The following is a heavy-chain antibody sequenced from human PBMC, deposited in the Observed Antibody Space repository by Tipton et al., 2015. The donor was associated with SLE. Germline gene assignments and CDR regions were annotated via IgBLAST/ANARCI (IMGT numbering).Heavy chain of an antibody. J-gene: IGHJ6*03. V-gene: IGHV4-39*07. CDR1: NGSISSSPYY. CDR2: INYSGST. Sequence: TLSLTCTVSNGSISSSPYYWGWIRQSPGKGLEWVGSINYSGSTYYNPSLKSRVTISVDTSRNQCSLNLTSVTAADTAVYYCARGPYYYMDVWGKGTTVTVSS. CDR3: ARGPYYYMDV.